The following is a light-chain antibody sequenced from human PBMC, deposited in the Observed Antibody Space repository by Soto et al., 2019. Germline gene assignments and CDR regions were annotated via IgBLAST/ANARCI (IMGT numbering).Light chain of an antibody. Sequence: DIQMTQSPSSLSASVGDRVTITCRESQGISTDLAWYQQKPGKVPKLLIYAASTLQSGVPSRFSGRGSGTDFTLTISSLQPEDVANYYCQKYNSGPFTFGPVTNVDIK. CDR1: QGISTD. CDR2: AAS. V-gene: IGKV1-27*01. CDR3: QKYNSGPFT. J-gene: IGKJ3*01.